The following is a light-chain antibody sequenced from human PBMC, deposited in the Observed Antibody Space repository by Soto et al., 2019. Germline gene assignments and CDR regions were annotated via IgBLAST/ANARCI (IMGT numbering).Light chain of an antibody. CDR1: QSIGSW. J-gene: IGKJ2*01. Sequence: DIQMTQSPSTLSASVGDRVTITCRASQSIGSWLAWYQQKPGKAPNLLIYKAFSLESGVPSRFSGSGSGTEFTLTISSLQPDDFATYYCQQDNSVRYTLGQGTKLEIK. V-gene: IGKV1-5*03. CDR3: QQDNSVRYT. CDR2: KAF.